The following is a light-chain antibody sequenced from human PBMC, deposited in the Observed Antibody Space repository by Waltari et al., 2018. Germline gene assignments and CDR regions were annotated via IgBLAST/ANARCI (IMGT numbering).Light chain of an antibody. Sequence: SYELTQPPSVSVSPGQTASIPCPGHKLGEKYVCWHQQKPGQSPVLAIYQDNKRPSGIPERFSGSNSGNTATLTISGAQATDEADYYCQAWDSSTEVVFGGGTKLTVL. CDR3: QAWDSSTEVV. CDR2: QDN. V-gene: IGLV3-1*01. CDR1: KLGEKY. J-gene: IGLJ2*01.